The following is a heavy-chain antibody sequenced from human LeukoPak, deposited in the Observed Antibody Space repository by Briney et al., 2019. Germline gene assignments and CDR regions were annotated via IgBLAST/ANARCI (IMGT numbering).Heavy chain of an antibody. CDR2: IRYDGSNK. D-gene: IGHD1-26*01. J-gene: IGHJ4*02. CDR1: GFTFSSYG. CDR3: AKGGGELLSRPFDY. V-gene: IGHV3-30*02. Sequence: PGGSLRLSCAASGFTFSSYGMHWVRQAPGKGLEWVAFIRYDGSNKYYADSVKGRFTISRDNSKNTLYLQMNSLRAEDTAVYYCAKGGGELLSRPFDYWGQGTLVTVSS.